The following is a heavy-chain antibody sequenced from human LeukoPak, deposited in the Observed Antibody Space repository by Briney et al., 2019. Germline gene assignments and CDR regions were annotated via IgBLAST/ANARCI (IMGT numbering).Heavy chain of an antibody. J-gene: IGHJ5*02. CDR2: ISAYNGNT. CDR1: GYTFTSYG. Sequence: ASVKVSCKASGYTFTSYGISWVRQAPGQGLEWMGWISAYNGNTKYAQKLQGRVTMTTDTSTSTAYMELRSLRSDDTAVYYCARLFTSYYDFWSGPDHNWFDPWGQGTLVTVSS. V-gene: IGHV1-18*01. CDR3: ARLFTSYYDFWSGPDHNWFDP. D-gene: IGHD3-3*01.